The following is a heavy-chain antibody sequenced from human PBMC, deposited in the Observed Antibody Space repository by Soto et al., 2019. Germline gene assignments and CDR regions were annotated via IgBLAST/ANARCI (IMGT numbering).Heavy chain of an antibody. CDR3: ARLGGFYQAFDS. V-gene: IGHV4-59*08. D-gene: IGHD3-22*01. J-gene: IGHJ4*02. CDR2: IHFSGTT. CDR1: GGSISGYY. Sequence: SETLSLTCTVSGGSISGYYGSWIRQPPGKGLEWMGFIHFSGTTNYNPSLKSRVAISVDRSKNQFSLKLTSVTAADTAVYYCARLGGFYQAFDSWGQGTLVTVSS.